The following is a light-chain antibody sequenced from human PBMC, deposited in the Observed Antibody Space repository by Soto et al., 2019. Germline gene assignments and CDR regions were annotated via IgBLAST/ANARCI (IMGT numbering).Light chain of an antibody. V-gene: IGKV3-11*01. CDR3: QQRSNWPPGVT. CDR1: QSVSSS. J-gene: IGKJ3*01. CDR2: DAS. Sequence: EIVLTQSPATLSLSPGQRATLSCRASQSVSSSLAWYQQKPGQPPRLLISDASNRATGVPARFSGSGSGTDFALTISSLEAEDFAFYYCQQRSNWPPGVTFGPGTKIDIK.